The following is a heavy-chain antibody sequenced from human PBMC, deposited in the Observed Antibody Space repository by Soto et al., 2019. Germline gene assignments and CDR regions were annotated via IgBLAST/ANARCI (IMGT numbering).Heavy chain of an antibody. CDR2: ISSSSSTI. D-gene: IGHD6-19*01. CDR1: GFTFSSYS. V-gene: IGHV3-48*01. J-gene: IGHJ4*02. Sequence: EVQLVESGGGLVQPGGSLRLSCAASGFTFSSYSMNWVRQAPGKGLEWVSYISSSSSTIYYADSVKGRFTISRDNAKNSLYLRMNSLRAEDTAVYYCARDEVGSGAGSGWYKYWGQGTLVTVSS. CDR3: ARDEVGSGAGSGWYKY.